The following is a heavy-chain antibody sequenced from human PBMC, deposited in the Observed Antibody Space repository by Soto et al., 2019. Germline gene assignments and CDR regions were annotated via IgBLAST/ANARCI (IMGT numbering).Heavy chain of an antibody. CDR2: AGSGSSR. V-gene: IGHV3-23*01. CDR3: VKFRGQAYSYYHMDV. J-gene: IGHJ6*03. CDR1: GLNLAPYA. Sequence: EVQLLESGGAWLHPGGPLRLPCAPSGLNLAPYAMGGVRQAPGRGLEWASSAGSGSSRYYAASVRGRFTVSRDTSKSTLYLEMSSLRAEDTALYYCVKFRGQAYSYYHMDVWGKGTTVTVSS.